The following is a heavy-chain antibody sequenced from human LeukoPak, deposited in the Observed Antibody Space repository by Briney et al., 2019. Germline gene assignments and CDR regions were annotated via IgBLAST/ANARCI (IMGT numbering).Heavy chain of an antibody. CDR3: ARARTSVVVIST. CDR1: GGSISSGGYS. V-gene: IGHV4-31*03. J-gene: IGHJ5*02. CDR2: IYYSGST. D-gene: IGHD3-22*01. Sequence: PSETLSLTCTVSGGSISSGGYSWSWIRQHPGKGLEWIGYIYYSGSTYYNPSLKSRVTISVDTSKNQFSLKLSSVTAADTAVYYCARARTSVVVISTWGQGTLVTVSS.